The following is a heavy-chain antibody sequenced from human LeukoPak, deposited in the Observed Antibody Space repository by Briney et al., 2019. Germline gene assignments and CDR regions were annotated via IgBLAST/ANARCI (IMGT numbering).Heavy chain of an antibody. CDR2: IKSKADGGTT. V-gene: IGHV3-15*01. Sequence: GGSLRLSCAASGFTFSNAWMSWVRQAPGKGLEWVGRIKSKADGGTTDYAAPVKGRFTISRDDSENTLFLQMNSLRAEDTAVYYCARDTVKGANPETIDYWGQGTLVTVSS. CDR1: GFTFSNAW. CDR3: ARDTVKGANPETIDY. D-gene: IGHD4-11*01. J-gene: IGHJ4*02.